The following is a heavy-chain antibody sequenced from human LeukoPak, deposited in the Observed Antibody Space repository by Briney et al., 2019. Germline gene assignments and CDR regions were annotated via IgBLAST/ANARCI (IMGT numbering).Heavy chain of an antibody. CDR3: ARDEGSGSYPYYFDY. Sequence: PGGSLRLSCAASGFTFSSYEMNWVRQAPGKGLEWVSSISSSSSYIYYADSVKGRFTISRDNAKNSLYLQMNSLRAEDTAVYYCARDEGSGSYPYYFDYWGQGTLVTVSS. CDR1: GFTFSSYE. J-gene: IGHJ4*02. CDR2: ISSSSSYI. D-gene: IGHD1-26*01. V-gene: IGHV3-21*01.